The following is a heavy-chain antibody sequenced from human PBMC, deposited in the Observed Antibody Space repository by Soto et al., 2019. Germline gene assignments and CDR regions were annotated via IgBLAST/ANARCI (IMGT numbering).Heavy chain of an antibody. Sequence: GGSLRLSCAASGFTFSSYAMSWVRQAPGKGLEWVSAISGSGGSTYYADSVKGRFTISRDNSKNTLYLQMNSLRAEDTAVYYCAKDQVDYDSSGYYYLWYFDYWGQGTLVTVSS. V-gene: IGHV3-23*01. J-gene: IGHJ4*02. D-gene: IGHD3-22*01. CDR1: GFTFSSYA. CDR3: AKDQVDYDSSGYYYLWYFDY. CDR2: ISGSGGST.